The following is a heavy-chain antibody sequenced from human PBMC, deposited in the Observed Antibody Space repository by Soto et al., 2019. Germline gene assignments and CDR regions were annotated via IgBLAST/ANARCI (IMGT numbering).Heavy chain of an antibody. J-gene: IGHJ6*02. Sequence: SVKVSCKASGGTFSSYAISWVRQAPGQGLEWMGGIIPIFGTANYAQKFQGRVTITADESTSTAYMELSSLRSEDTAVYYCAVTCQRRSYYGSGSYYKPPYYYYYYGMDVWGQGTTVTVSS. CDR3: AVTCQRRSYYGSGSYYKPPYYYYYYGMDV. CDR1: GGTFSSYA. CDR2: IIPIFGTA. V-gene: IGHV1-69*13. D-gene: IGHD3-10*01.